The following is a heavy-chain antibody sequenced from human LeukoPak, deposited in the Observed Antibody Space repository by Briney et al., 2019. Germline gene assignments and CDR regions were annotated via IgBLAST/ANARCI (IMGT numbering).Heavy chain of an antibody. Sequence: SETLSLTCTASGGSIRTYYWSWIRQPAGKALEWIGRIHTSGSTDYSPSLESRVSMSVDTSKNQFSLKLRSVTAADTAVYYCAREGSMTARPFVSIDYWGQGTLVTVSS. D-gene: IGHD6-6*01. CDR2: IHTSGST. J-gene: IGHJ4*02. V-gene: IGHV4-4*07. CDR1: GGSIRTYY. CDR3: AREGSMTARPFVSIDY.